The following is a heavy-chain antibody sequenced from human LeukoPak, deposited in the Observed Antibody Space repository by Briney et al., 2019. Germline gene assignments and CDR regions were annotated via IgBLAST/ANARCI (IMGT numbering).Heavy chain of an antibody. CDR3: ASASGYKHVYGCAFDV. CDR1: KFTFSNYA. V-gene: IGHV3-23*01. CDR2: ISSGSSI. Sequence: GGSLRLSCAASKFTFSNYAMTWVRQAPGKGLEWVSAISSGSSIFYADSVKGRFTISRDNSENTLHLQMNNLRVEDTAVYFCASASGYKHVYGCAFDVWGQGTMVTVSS. D-gene: IGHD1-14*01. J-gene: IGHJ3*01.